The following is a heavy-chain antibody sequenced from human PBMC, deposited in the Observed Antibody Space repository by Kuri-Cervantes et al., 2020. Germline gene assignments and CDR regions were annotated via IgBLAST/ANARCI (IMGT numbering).Heavy chain of an antibody. CDR2: IYTSGST. CDR1: GGSISSGSYY. CDR3: AREGVVGTSRNFFDS. V-gene: IGHV4-61*02. D-gene: IGHD1-26*01. Sequence: LRLSCTVSGGSISSGSYYWNWIRQPAGKGLEWIGRIYTSGSTNYNPSLKSRVTISVDTSKNQFSLKLSSVTAADTAVYYCAREGVVGTSRNFFDSWGQGTLVTVSS. J-gene: IGHJ4*02.